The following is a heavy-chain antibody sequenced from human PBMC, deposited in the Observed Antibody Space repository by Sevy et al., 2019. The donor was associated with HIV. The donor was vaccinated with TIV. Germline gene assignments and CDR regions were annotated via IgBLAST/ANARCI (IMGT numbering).Heavy chain of an antibody. CDR3: AKEGGGAGGGRYYFDY. Sequence: GGSLRLSCVASGLTFSSYAMNWVRQAPGKGLEWVSVIGISGGSTHYADSVKGRFTISRDNSKNTLYLQMNSLRAEDTALYYGAKEGGGAGGGRYYFDYWGQGTLVTVSS. V-gene: IGHV3-23*01. J-gene: IGHJ4*02. CDR2: IGISGGST. D-gene: IGHD3-16*01. CDR1: GLTFSSYA.